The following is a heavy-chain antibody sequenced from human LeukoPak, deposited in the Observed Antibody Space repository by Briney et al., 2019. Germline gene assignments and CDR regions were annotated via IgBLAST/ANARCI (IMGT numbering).Heavy chain of an antibody. D-gene: IGHD3-10*01. V-gene: IGHV4-39*07. CDR1: GGSISSSSYY. CDR3: ARGYGSGSYIDY. J-gene: IGHJ4*02. CDR2: IYYSGST. Sequence: PSETLSLTCTVSGGSISSSSYYWGWIRQPPGKGLEWIGSIYYSGSTYYNPSLKSRVTISVDTSKNQFSLKLSSVTAADTAVYYCARGYGSGSYIDYWGQGTLVTVSS.